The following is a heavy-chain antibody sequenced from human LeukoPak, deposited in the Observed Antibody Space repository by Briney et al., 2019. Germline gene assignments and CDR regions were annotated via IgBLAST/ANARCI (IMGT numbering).Heavy chain of an antibody. V-gene: IGHV4-30-2*01. Sequence: SQTLSLTCTVSGGSISSGGYYWSWIRQPPGKGLEWIGYIYHSGSTYYNPSLKSRVTISVDRSKNQFSLKLSSVTAADTAVYYCARAHIVVVPAATDWFDPWGQGTLVTVSS. J-gene: IGHJ5*02. CDR1: GGSISSGGYY. CDR3: ARAHIVVVPAATDWFDP. CDR2: IYHSGST. D-gene: IGHD2-2*01.